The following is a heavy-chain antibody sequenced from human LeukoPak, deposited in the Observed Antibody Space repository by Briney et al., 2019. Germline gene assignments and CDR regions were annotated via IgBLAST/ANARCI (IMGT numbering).Heavy chain of an antibody. CDR2: VSTSGNT. Sequence: PSETLSLTCTVSGGSIRSSSYYWGWIRQPAGKGLEWIGRVSTSGNTNYNPSLKSRVTMSVDTSKNQFSLNLSSVTAADTAVYFCARDLPGYSGLHSDSWGQGTLVTVSS. V-gene: IGHV4-61*02. CDR1: GGSIRSSSYY. CDR3: ARDLPGYSGLHSDS. J-gene: IGHJ4*02. D-gene: IGHD5-12*01.